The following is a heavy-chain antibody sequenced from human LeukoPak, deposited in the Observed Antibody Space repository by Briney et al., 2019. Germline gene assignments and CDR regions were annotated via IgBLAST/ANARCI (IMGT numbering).Heavy chain of an antibody. CDR2: ISGSGGST. CDR1: GFTFSSYW. D-gene: IGHD6-19*01. J-gene: IGHJ6*02. V-gene: IGHV3-23*01. CDR3: AREKRSSSGWYVHGYYYYGMDV. Sequence: PGGSLRLSCAASGFTFSSYWMTWVRQAPGKGLEWVSAISGSGGSTYYADSVKGRFTISRDNYKNTLYLQMNSLRAEDTAVYYCAREKRSSSGWYVHGYYYYGMDVWGQGTTVTVSS.